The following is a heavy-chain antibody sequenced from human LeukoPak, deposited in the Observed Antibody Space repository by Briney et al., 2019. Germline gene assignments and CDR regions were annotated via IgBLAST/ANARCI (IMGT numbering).Heavy chain of an antibody. CDR3: ARVTYTAPYC. CDR1: GYTFTNYD. V-gene: IGHV1-8*03. Sequence: GASVKVSRKASGYTFTNYDINWVRQAAGHGLEWMGWINPNSGRTGYAQRFQGTVPITIHTSISTAYMELSSLRSEETVVYFCARVTYTAPYCWGQETLVSVSS. J-gene: IGHJ4*01. D-gene: IGHD3-16*01. CDR2: INPNSGRT.